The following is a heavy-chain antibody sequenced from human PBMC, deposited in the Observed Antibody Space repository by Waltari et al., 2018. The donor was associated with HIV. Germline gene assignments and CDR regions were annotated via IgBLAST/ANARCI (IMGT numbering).Heavy chain of an antibody. V-gene: IGHV1-2*06. J-gene: IGHJ6*02. CDR3: ARVTTVTGDSYFYYGMDA. D-gene: IGHD4-17*01. CDR1: GYTFTGYH. CDR2: INPNTGGT. Sequence: QVQLIQSGAEVRDPGASVKVSCKASGYTFTGYHLHWVRQAPGQGLEWMGRINPNTGGTNYAQKFQARVTMTRDISIGTAYMELTSLRPNDTAVYYCARVTTVTGDSYFYYGMDAWGQGTTVVVSS.